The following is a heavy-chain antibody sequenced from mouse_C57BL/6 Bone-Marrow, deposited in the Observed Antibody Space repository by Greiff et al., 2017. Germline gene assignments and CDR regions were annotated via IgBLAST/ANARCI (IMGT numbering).Heavy chain of an antibody. V-gene: IGHV5-6*02. Sequence: EVKLVESGADLVKPGASLKLSCAASGYTFSSYGMSWVRPTPDKRLEWVATISSGGSYTYYADSVKGRFTISRDTAKNTHYLQMSSLKSEDTAMYYCARRYGKRLDYWGQGTSVTGFS. CDR2: ISSGGSYT. CDR3: ARRYGKRLDY. J-gene: IGHJ4*01. D-gene: IGHD2-1*01. CDR1: GYTFSSYG.